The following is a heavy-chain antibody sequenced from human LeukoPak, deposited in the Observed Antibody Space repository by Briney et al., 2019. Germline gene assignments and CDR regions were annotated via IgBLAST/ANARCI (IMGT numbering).Heavy chain of an antibody. CDR2: IYYSGST. Sequence: SETLSLTCAVYGGSFSGYYWSWIRQPPGKGLEWIGSIYYSGSTYYKSSLKSRVTISVDTSKNQFSLKLSSVTAADTAVYYCARTRYYYNSRSYGAPYYFDYWGQGTLVTVSS. J-gene: IGHJ4*02. CDR3: ARTRYYYNSRSYGAPYYFDY. CDR1: GGSFSGYY. V-gene: IGHV4-34*01. D-gene: IGHD3-10*01.